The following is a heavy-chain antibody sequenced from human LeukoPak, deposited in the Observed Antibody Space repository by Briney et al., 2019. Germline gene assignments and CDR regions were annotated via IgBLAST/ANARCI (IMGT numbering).Heavy chain of an antibody. D-gene: IGHD6-13*01. J-gene: IGHJ4*02. CDR2: INHSGST. Sequence: SETLSLTCTVSGGSISSSSYYWGWIRQPPGKGLEWIGEINHSGSTNYNPSLKSRVTISVDTSKNQFSLKLSSVTAADTAVYYCARHPPAAAGIGASPFDYWGQGTLVTVSS. CDR3: ARHPPAAAGIGASPFDY. V-gene: IGHV4-39*01. CDR1: GGSISSSSYY.